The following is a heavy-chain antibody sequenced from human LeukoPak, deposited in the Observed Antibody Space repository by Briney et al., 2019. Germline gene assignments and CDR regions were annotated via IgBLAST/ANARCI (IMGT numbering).Heavy chain of an antibody. Sequence: GGSLRLSCAASGFTFSSYPMHWVRQAPGKGLEWVAVISYDGSISYYPDSVKGRFTISRDNSKNTLYLQMNSLRAEDTAVYYCARETQSGGIDYWGQGTLVTVSS. CDR2: ISYDGSIS. CDR1: GFTFSSYP. V-gene: IGHV3-30*04. J-gene: IGHJ4*02. CDR3: ARETQSGGIDY. D-gene: IGHD1-26*01.